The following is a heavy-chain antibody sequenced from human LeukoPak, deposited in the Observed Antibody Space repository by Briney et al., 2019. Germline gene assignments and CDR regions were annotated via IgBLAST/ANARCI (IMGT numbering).Heavy chain of an antibody. Sequence: QAGGSLRLSCAASGFTFSSYAMHWVRQAPGKGLEWVAVISYDGSNKYYADSVKGRFTISRDNSKNTLYLQMNSLRAEDTAVYYCARDAYGSSVDYWGQGTLVTVSS. CDR2: ISYDGSNK. CDR1: GFTFSSYA. J-gene: IGHJ4*02. D-gene: IGHD1-26*01. CDR3: ARDAYGSSVDY. V-gene: IGHV3-30-3*01.